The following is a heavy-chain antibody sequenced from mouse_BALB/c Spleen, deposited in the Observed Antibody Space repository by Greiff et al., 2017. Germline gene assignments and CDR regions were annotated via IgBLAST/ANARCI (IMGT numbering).Heavy chain of an antibody. Sequence: VKVVESGPGLVAPSQSLSITCTVSGFSLSRYSVHWVRQPPGKGLEWLGMIWGGGSTDYNSALNSRLSISKDNSKSQVFLKMNSLQTDDTAMYYCARNREERGYFDVWGAGTTVTVSS. CDR3: ARNREERGYFDV. J-gene: IGHJ1*01. CDR2: IWGGGST. CDR1: GFSLSRYS. V-gene: IGHV2-6-4*01.